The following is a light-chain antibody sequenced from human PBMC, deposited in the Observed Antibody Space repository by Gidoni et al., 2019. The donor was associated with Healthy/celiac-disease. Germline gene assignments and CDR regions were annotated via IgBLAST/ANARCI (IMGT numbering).Light chain of an antibody. CDR1: QSVSSY. Sequence: IASTQSPATLSLSPGERATLSCRASQSVSSYLAWYQQKPGQAPRLLIYDASNRATGIPARFSGSGSGTDFTLTISSLEPEDFAVYYCQQRSNWPPFTFGQGTQLEIK. CDR2: DAS. J-gene: IGKJ2*01. CDR3: QQRSNWPPFT. V-gene: IGKV3-11*01.